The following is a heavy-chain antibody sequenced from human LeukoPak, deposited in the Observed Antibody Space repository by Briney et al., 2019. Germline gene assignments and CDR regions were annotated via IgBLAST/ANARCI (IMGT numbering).Heavy chain of an antibody. CDR1: GYTFTSYG. D-gene: IGHD1-26*01. V-gene: IGHV1-18*01. Sequence: ASVKVSCKASGYTFTSYGISWVRQPPGQGLEWMGWISAYNGITNYAQKLQGRVTMTTDTSTSTAYMELRSLRSDDTAVYYCARRSVGATPFDYWGQGTLVTVSS. CDR3: ARRSVGATPFDY. CDR2: ISAYNGIT. J-gene: IGHJ4*02.